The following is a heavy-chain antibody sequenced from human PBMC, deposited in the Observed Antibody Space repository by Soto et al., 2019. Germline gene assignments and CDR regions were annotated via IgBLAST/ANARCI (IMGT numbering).Heavy chain of an antibody. CDR2: IKSKTDGGTT. J-gene: IGHJ4*02. CDR3: TTDTVVVVTAIPYFDY. D-gene: IGHD2-21*02. V-gene: IGHV3-15*01. Sequence: GGSLRLSCAASGFTFSNAWISWVRQAPWKGLEWVGRIKSKTDGGTTDYAAPVKGRFTISRDDSKNTLYLQMNSLKTEDTAVYYGTTDTVVVVTAIPYFDYCGQGTLVTVSS. CDR1: GFTFSNAW.